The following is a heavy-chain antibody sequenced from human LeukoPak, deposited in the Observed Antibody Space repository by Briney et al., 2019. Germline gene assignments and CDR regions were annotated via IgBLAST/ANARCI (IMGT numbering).Heavy chain of an antibody. CDR1: GGSISSSSYY. CDR3: ARGGGWTTVVSRYNYDYMDV. V-gene: IGHV4-39*07. CDR2: TYYSGST. D-gene: IGHD4-23*01. J-gene: IGHJ6*03. Sequence: PSETLSLTCTVSGGSISSSSYYWGWIRQPPGKGLEWIGSTYYSGSTYYNPSLKSRVNISVDTSKNQFSLKLSAVTAEDTGGYYCARGGGWTTVVSRYNYDYMDVWGKGTTVTVSS.